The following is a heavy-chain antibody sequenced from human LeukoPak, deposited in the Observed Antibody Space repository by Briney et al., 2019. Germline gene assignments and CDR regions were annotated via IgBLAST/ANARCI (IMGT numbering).Heavy chain of an antibody. CDR3: AKDGRYCSSTSCQTLVDY. CDR1: GFTFSSYA. CDR2: ISGSGGST. D-gene: IGHD2-2*01. Sequence: PGGSLRLSCAASGFTFSSYAMSWVRQAPGKGLEWVSAISGSGGSTYYADSVKGRFTISRDNSENTLYLQMNSLRAEDTAVYYCAKDGRYCSSTSCQTLVDYWGQGTLVTVSS. J-gene: IGHJ4*02. V-gene: IGHV3-23*01.